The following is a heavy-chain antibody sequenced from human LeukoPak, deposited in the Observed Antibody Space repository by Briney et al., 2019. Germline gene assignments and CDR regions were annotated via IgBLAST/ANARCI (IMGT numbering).Heavy chain of an antibody. CDR2: IYTSGST. D-gene: IGHD2-2*01. CDR1: GGSISSYY. Sequence: SETLSLTCTVSGGSISSYYWSWTRQPAGKGLEWIGRIYTSGSTNYNPSLKSRVTMSVDTSKNQFSLKLSSVTAADTAVYYCARDLSVPAAMGDWFDPWGQGTRVTVSS. J-gene: IGHJ5*02. V-gene: IGHV4-4*07. CDR3: ARDLSVPAAMGDWFDP.